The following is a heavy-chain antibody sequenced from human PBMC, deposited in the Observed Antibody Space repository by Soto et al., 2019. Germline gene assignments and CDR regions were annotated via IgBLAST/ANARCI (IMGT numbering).Heavy chain of an antibody. CDR1: GGSISSGGYS. D-gene: IGHD5-12*01. J-gene: IGHJ4*02. V-gene: IGHV4-30-2*01. CDR3: AAGGGLPRYY. CDR2: IYHSGST. Sequence: QLQLQESGSGLVEPSQTLSLTCAVSGGSISSGGYSWSWIRQPPGKGLEWIGYIYHSGSTYYNPSRKSRVTISVDRSKNQFSLELSSVAAADTAVYYCAAGGGLPRYYWGQGTLVTVSS.